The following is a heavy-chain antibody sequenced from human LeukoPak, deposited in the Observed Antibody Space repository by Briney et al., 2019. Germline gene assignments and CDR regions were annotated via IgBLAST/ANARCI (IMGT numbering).Heavy chain of an antibody. CDR3: ARHDHIAVAGDDRFDY. J-gene: IGHJ4*02. V-gene: IGHV4-59*05. CDR2: IYYSGST. D-gene: IGHD6-19*01. CDR1: GDSISNYY. Sequence: SETLSLTCTVSGDSISNYYWSWIRQPPGKGLEWIGSIYYSGSTYYNPSLKSRVTISVDTSKNQFSLQLSSVTAADTAVYYCARHDHIAVAGDDRFDYWGQGTLVTVSS.